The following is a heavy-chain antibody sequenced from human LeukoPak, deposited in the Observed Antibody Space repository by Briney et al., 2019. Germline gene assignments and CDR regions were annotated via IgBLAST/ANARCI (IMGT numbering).Heavy chain of an antibody. V-gene: IGHV3-7*01. D-gene: IGHD2-2*01. J-gene: IGHJ5*02. CDR1: GFTFSTYW. CDR3: ARDRPPIPPLFGCSSTSCFLRFDP. CDR2: IKEDGSEK. Sequence: PGGSLRLSCAASGFTFSTYWMSWVRQAPGKGLEWVANIKEDGSEKYYVDSVKGRFTISRDNAKNSLYLQMNSLRVDDTAMYYCARDRPPIPPLFGCSSTSCFLRFDPRGQGTLVIVSS.